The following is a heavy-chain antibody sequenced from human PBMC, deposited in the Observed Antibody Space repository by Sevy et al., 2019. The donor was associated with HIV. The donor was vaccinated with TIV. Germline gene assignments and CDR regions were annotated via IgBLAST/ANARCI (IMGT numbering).Heavy chain of an antibody. V-gene: IGHV3-23*01. J-gene: IGHJ5*02. Sequence: GGSLRLSCAASGFTFSTYAMSWVRLAPGKGLQWVSGIGGGVHSTYYADSVKGRFTVSRDNSNNTLYLQMISLRAEDTAIYYCAKDARYHSDSSGYYKSWGQGTLVTVSS. CDR3: AKDARYHSDSSGYYKS. D-gene: IGHD3-22*01. CDR2: IGGGVHST. CDR1: GFTFSTYA.